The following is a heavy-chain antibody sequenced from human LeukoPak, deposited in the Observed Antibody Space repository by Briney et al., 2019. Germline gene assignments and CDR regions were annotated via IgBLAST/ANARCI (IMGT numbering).Heavy chain of an antibody. CDR2: IHSGGTT. Sequence: GGSLRLSCAASGFTVRSNYMSWVRQAPGKGLEWVSVIHSGGTTFYADSVKGRITISRDNSKNTLYLQMNSLRAEDTAVYYCAKRIGDSAMAKSMDVWGQGTTVTVFS. CDR3: AKRIGDSAMAKSMDV. V-gene: IGHV3-66*01. J-gene: IGHJ6*02. CDR1: GFTVRSNY. D-gene: IGHD5-18*01.